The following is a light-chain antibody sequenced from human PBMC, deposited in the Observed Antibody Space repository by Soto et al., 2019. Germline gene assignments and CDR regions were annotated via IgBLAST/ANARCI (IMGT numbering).Light chain of an antibody. J-gene: IGKJ2*01. CDR1: QSITSW. CDR2: KAS. V-gene: IGKV1-5*03. Sequence: DIQMTQSPSTLSASVGDRVTITCRASQSITSWLAWYQQKPGKAPKLLIYKASSLESGDPSRFSGSGSGTEFTLTISSLQPADFATYYCQQYNNYSVTFGQGTKLEIK. CDR3: QQYNNYSVT.